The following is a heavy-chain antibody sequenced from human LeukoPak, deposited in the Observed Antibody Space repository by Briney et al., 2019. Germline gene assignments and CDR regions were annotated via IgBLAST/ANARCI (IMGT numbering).Heavy chain of an antibody. D-gene: IGHD1-14*01. Sequence: LPGGSLRLSCAASGFTFSTYVMSWVRQAPGKGLEWVSAISGSGGTTYYADSVKGRFTISRDNSKNTLYLQMDSLRAEDTALYYCAKDFVRYNIQFDYWGQGALVTVSS. CDR2: ISGSGGTT. CDR3: AKDFVRYNIQFDY. J-gene: IGHJ4*02. V-gene: IGHV3-23*01. CDR1: GFTFSTYV.